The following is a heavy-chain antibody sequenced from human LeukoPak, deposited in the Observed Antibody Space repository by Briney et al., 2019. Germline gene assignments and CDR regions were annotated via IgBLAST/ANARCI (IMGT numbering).Heavy chain of an antibody. CDR3: ARGWAVADSGPNIYYYGMDV. Sequence: PGGSLRPSCAASGFPFSSYAMSWVRQAPGRGLEWVSHISVSGGTTSYADSVKGRFTISRDNSKNTLYLQMNSLRAEDTAVYYCARGWAVADSGPNIYYYGMDVWGQGTTVTVSS. D-gene: IGHD6-19*01. J-gene: IGHJ6*02. CDR2: ISVSGGTT. V-gene: IGHV3-23*01. CDR1: GFPFSSYA.